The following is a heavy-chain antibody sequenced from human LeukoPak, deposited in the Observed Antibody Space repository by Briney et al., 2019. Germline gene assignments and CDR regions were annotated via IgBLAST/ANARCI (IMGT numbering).Heavy chain of an antibody. CDR1: GGSISSNIYY. D-gene: IGHD5-24*01. CDR3: ASRDDYEEVY. V-gene: IGHV4-39*07. CDR2: ISYSGST. Sequence: PSETLSLNCTASGGSISSNIYYWGWIRQPPGKGLEWIGSISYSGSTYYNPSLKSRVTISVDTSKNQFSLNLNSVTAADTAVYYCASRDDYEEVYWGQGTLVTVSS. J-gene: IGHJ4*02.